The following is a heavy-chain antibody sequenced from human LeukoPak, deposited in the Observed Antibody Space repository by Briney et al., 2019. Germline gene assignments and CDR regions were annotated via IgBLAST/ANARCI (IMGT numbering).Heavy chain of an antibody. CDR2: ISSSSSTI. CDR1: GFIFSSYS. D-gene: IGHD5-12*01. J-gene: IGHJ4*02. Sequence: GGSLRLSCAASGFIFSSYSMNWVRQAPGKGLEWVSYISSSSSTIYYADSVKGRFTISRDNAKNSLYLQMNSLRAEDTAVYYCARYNGYDDEGEYFDYWGQGTLVTVSS. CDR3: ARYNGYDDEGEYFDY. V-gene: IGHV3-48*04.